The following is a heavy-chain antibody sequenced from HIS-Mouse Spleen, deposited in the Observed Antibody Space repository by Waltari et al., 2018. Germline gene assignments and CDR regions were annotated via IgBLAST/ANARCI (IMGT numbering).Heavy chain of an antibody. CDR1: GGSISSSSYY. CDR3: AREIPYSSSWYDWYFDL. CDR2: IDYSGRT. V-gene: IGHV4-39*07. D-gene: IGHD6-13*01. Sequence: QLQLQESGPGLVKPSETLSLTCTVSGGSISSSSYYWGWIRHPPWKGLEWTGSIDYSGRTYYNQPLKSRVTISVETSKNQFSLKLSSVTAADTAVYYCAREIPYSSSWYDWYFDLWGRGTLVTVSS. J-gene: IGHJ2*01.